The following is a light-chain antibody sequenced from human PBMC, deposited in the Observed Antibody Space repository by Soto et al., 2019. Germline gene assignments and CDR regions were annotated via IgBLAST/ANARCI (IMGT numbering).Light chain of an antibody. Sequence: EIVMTQSPATLSLSPGERATLSCRASQSVSSYLAWYQQKPGQAPRLLIYDASNRATGIPARFSGSGSGTDFTLTISSLDPEDFAVYYCQPRSNWPPVTFGGGTKVDVK. CDR1: QSVSSY. CDR2: DAS. V-gene: IGKV3-11*01. J-gene: IGKJ4*01. CDR3: QPRSNWPPVT.